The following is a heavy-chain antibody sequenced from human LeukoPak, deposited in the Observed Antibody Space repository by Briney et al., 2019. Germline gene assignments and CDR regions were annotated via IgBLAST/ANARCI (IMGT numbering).Heavy chain of an antibody. Sequence: GGSLRLSCAASGFTFSSYWMSWVRQAPGKGLEWVANIKQDGSEKYYVDSVRGRFTISRDNAKNLLYLQMNSLRPEDTAVYYCARYDYGGNYDFWGQGTLVTVSS. J-gene: IGHJ4*02. CDR2: IKQDGSEK. CDR1: GFTFSSYW. D-gene: IGHD4-23*01. CDR3: ARYDYGGNYDF. V-gene: IGHV3-7*04.